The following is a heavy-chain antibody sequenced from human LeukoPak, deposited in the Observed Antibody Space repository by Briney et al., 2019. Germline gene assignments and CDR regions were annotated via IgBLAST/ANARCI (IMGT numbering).Heavy chain of an antibody. J-gene: IGHJ4*02. CDR3: ARKRAYYDFWSGPYFDY. D-gene: IGHD3-3*01. CDR2: INHSGST. V-gene: IGHV4-34*01. CDR1: GGSFSVYY. Sequence: SETLSLTCAVCGGSFSVYYWSWIRQPPGKGLEWIGEINHSGSTNYNPSLKSRVTISVDTSKNQFSLKLSSVTAADTAVYYCARKRAYYDFWSGPYFDYWGQGTLVTVSS.